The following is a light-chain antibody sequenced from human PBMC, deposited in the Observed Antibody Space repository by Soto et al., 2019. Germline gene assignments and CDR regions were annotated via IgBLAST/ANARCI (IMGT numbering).Light chain of an antibody. V-gene: IGKV1-5*01. Sequence: DIQMTQSPSTLSASVGDRVTLTCRACQSISNWLAWYQQKPGKVPKLLIYDASSLESGVPSRFSGSGSGTEFTLTISSLQPDDFATYYCQQYDTYSWTFGQGTKVDIK. J-gene: IGKJ1*01. CDR1: QSISNW. CDR3: QQYDTYSWT. CDR2: DAS.